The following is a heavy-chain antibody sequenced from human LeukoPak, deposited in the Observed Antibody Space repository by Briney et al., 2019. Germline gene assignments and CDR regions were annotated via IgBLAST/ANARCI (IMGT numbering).Heavy chain of an antibody. D-gene: IGHD6-13*01. Sequence: PGGSLRLSCAATGFPLTTYWMSWVRQAPGKGLEWVANINEDGYEKYYVGSVKGRFTISRDNAKNSLYLHMSGLRVEDTAVYYCAKDYSTSWWFHYWGQGTLVTVSS. V-gene: IGHV3-7*03. CDR1: GFPLTTYW. CDR3: AKDYSTSWWFHY. CDR2: INEDGYEK. J-gene: IGHJ4*02.